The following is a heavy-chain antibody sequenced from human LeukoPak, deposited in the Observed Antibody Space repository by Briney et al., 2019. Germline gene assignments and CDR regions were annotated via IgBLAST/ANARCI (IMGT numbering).Heavy chain of an antibody. V-gene: IGHV3-66*01. J-gene: IGHJ4*02. Sequence: PGGSLRLSCAVSGFTVSSNFMSWVRQAPGKGPEWVSVIYTSGITYYADSVRGRFTISRDNSKNTLYLQMNSLRGEDTAVYYCAKIVGSGDYWGQGTLVTVSS. CDR3: AKIVGSGDY. D-gene: IGHD1-26*01. CDR2: IYTSGIT. CDR1: GFTVSSNF.